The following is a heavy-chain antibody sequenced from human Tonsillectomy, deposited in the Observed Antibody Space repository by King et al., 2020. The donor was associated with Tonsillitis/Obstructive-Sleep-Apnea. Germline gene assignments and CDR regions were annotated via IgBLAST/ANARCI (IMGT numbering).Heavy chain of an antibody. J-gene: IGHJ6*03. D-gene: IGHD4-11*01. CDR2: INHSGSS. Sequence: VQLQQWGAGLLKPSGTLSLTCAVYGGSFSGYYWSWIRQPPGKGLEWIGEINHSGSSNYNPSLKSRVTIPVDTSKNQFSLKVSSVTAAATAVYYCARRVYSTLYYYYYMDVWGEGTTVTVSS. V-gene: IGHV4-34*01. CDR3: ARRVYSTLYYYYYMDV. CDR1: GGSFSGYY.